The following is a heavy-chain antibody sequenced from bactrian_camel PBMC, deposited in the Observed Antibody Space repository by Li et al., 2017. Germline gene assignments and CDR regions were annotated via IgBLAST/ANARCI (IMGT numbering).Heavy chain of an antibody. J-gene: IGHJ4*01. Sequence: VQLVESGGEPVQAGGSLRLSCEGSGYDKPNYCMGWYRQAPGKEREGVAGIGSDGSTSYADSVKGRFTISQDSAKNVLYLQMDSLKPEDTAMYYCVAAPRAGGSCHYAFGVEWGQGTQVTVS. D-gene: IGHD3*01. V-gene: IGHV3S57*01. CDR3: VAAPRAGGSCHYAFGVE. CDR2: IGSDGST. CDR1: GYDKPNYC.